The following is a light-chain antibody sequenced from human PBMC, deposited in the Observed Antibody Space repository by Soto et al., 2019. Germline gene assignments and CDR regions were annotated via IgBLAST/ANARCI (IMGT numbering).Light chain of an antibody. CDR1: SSDVGGYNY. CDR2: DVS. V-gene: IGLV2-14*01. J-gene: IGLJ2*01. Sequence: QSVLTQPASVSESPGQSITISCTGSSSDVGGYNYVSWYQQHPGKAPKLMIYDVSNRPSGVSNRFSGSKSGNTASLTISGLQAEDEADYYCSSYTRSSTLYVVFAGGTKLTVL. CDR3: SSYTRSSTLYVV.